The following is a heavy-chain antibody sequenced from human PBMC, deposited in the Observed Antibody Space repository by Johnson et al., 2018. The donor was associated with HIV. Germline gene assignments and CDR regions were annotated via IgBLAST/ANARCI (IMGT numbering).Heavy chain of an antibody. D-gene: IGHD3-22*01. J-gene: IGHJ3*02. CDR3: AKAMGGWLLAHAFDI. Sequence: QVQLVESGGGVVQPGTSLRLSCAASGFTFSSYAMHWVRQAPGKGLEWVAVISYDGSVKYYADAVKGRFTISRDNSKNTLYLQMNSLRAEDTAVYYCAKAMGGWLLAHAFDIWGQGTMVTISS. CDR2: ISYDGSVK. V-gene: IGHV3-30-3*02. CDR1: GFTFSSYA.